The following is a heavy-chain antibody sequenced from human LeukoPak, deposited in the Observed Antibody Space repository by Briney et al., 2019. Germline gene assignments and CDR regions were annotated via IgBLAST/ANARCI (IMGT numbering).Heavy chain of an antibody. CDR3: ARGSAVLTPLFVY. CDR2: ISSSSSTI. Sequence: GGSLRLSCAASGFTFSSYSMNWVRQAPGKGLEWVSYISSSSSTIYYADSVKGRFTISRDNAKNSLYLQMNSLRAEDTAVYYCARGSAVLTPLFVYWGQGTLVTVSS. CDR1: GFTFSSYS. V-gene: IGHV3-48*01. J-gene: IGHJ4*02. D-gene: IGHD7-27*01.